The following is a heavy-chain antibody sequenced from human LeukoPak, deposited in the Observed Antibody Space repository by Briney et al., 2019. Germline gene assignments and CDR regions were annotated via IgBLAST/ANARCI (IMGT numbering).Heavy chain of an antibody. CDR2: IYPGDSDT. D-gene: IGHD2-15*01. CDR1: GYSFTSYW. V-gene: IGHV5-51*01. CDR3: AAGGGELLPANWFDP. J-gene: IGHJ5*02. Sequence: GESLKISCKGSGYSFTSYWIGWVRQMLGKGLEWMGIIYPGDSDTRYSPSFQGQVTISADKSISTAYLQWSSLKASDTAMYYCAAGGGELLPANWFDPWGQGTLVTVSS.